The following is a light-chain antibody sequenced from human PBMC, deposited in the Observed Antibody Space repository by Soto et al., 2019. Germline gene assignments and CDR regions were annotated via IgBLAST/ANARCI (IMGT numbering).Light chain of an antibody. CDR2: DVT. V-gene: IGLV2-18*01. Sequence: QSALTQPPSVSGSPGRSVTIPCTGTKEFASYNRVSWYQQTPGTSPTLRVYDVTKRASGISDRFSGSKSGNTASLTISGLQADGEGDYCCGLYTIAETVVLGGGTK. CDR1: KEFASYNR. J-gene: IGLJ2*01. CDR3: GLYTIAETVV.